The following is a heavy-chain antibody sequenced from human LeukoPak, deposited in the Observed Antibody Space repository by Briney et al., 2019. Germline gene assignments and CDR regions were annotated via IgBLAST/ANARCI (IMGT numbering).Heavy chain of an antibody. D-gene: IGHD2-15*01. CDR1: GFTFSSYW. Sequence: GGSLRLSCAAFGFTFSSYWMSWVRQAPGKGLEWVANIKQDGSEKYYVDSVKGRFTISRDNAKNSLYLQMNSLRAEDTAVYYCARDPPYCSGGSCNDYWGQGTLVTVSS. CDR2: IKQDGSEK. J-gene: IGHJ4*02. V-gene: IGHV3-7*03. CDR3: ARDPPYCSGGSCNDY.